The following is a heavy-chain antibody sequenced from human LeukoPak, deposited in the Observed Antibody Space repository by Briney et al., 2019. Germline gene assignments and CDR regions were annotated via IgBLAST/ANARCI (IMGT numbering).Heavy chain of an antibody. V-gene: IGHV4-59*01. Sequence: SETLSLTCTVSGGSINSFYWSWIRQPPGGGPEWIGYIYYSGSTNYNPSLKSRVTISVDASKNEFSLWLSSVTAADTAVYYCARLARLTLIRGVTGYHSLDVWGKGTKVTVSS. CDR3: ARLARLTLIRGVTGYHSLDV. CDR2: IYYSGST. CDR1: GGSINSFY. J-gene: IGHJ6*04. D-gene: IGHD3-10*01.